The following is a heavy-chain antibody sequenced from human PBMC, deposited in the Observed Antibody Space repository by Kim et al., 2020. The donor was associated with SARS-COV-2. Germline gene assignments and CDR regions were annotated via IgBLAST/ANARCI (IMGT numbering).Heavy chain of an antibody. J-gene: IGHJ5*02. Sequence: GRFTISRDNSKNTLYLTMNSLRAEDTAVYYCAKANYDYIWGSYRMNWFDPWGQGTLVTVSS. D-gene: IGHD3-16*02. CDR3: AKANYDYIWGSYRMNWFDP. V-gene: IGHV3-23*01.